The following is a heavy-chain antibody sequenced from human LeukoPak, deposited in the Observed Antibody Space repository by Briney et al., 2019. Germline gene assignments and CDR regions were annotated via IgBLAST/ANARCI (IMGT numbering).Heavy chain of an antibody. CDR2: IYHSGST. CDR3: ARDWMGTGKYYYYYYMDV. J-gene: IGHJ6*03. V-gene: IGHV4-38-2*02. Sequence: SETLSLTCTVSGYSISSGYYWGWIRQPPGKGLEWIGSIYHSGSTYYNPSLKSRVTISVDTSKNQFSLKLSSVTAADTAVYYCARDWMGTGKYYYYYYMDVWGKGTTVTVSS. D-gene: IGHD1/OR15-1a*01. CDR1: GYSISSGYY.